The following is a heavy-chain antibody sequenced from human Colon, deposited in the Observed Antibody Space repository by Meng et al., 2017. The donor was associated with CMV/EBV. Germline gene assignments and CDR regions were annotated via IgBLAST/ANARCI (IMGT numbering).Heavy chain of an antibody. CDR1: GFTFRRHA. CDR3: AKDASPQTGYNYGPFDD. CDR2: ISGTDSDT. V-gene: IGHV3-23*01. D-gene: IGHD5-18*01. J-gene: IGHJ4*02. Sequence: GESLKISCTASGFTFRRHAMSWVRQAPGKGLEWVSGISGTDSDTYYADSVKGRFTISRDNSKNTMYLQMNSLRGDDTAVYFCAKDASPQTGYNYGPFDDWGQGTLVTVSS.